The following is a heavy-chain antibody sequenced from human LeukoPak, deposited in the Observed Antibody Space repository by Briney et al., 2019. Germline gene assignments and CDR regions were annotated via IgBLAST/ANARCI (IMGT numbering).Heavy chain of an antibody. J-gene: IGHJ4*02. CDR3: ARAAIAVAGTWDGYYFDY. D-gene: IGHD6-19*01. V-gene: IGHV1-2*02. Sequence: ASVKVSCKASGYTFTGYYMHWVRQAPGQGLEWMGWINPNSGGTNYAQKLQGRVTMTRDTSISTAYTELSRLRSDDTAVYCCARAAIAVAGTWDGYYFDYWGQGTLVTVSS. CDR2: INPNSGGT. CDR1: GYTFTGYY.